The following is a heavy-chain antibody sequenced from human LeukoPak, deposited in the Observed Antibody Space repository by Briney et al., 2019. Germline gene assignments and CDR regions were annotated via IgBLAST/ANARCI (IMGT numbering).Heavy chain of an antibody. CDR1: GFTFSSYA. J-gene: IGHJ4*02. CDR2: ISGSGGST. Sequence: GGSLRLSCAASGFTFSSYAMSWVRQAPGKGLEWVSAISGSGGSTYYADSVKGRFTVSRDNSKNTLYLQMNSLRPEDTAVYYCARDHSQVYYFDYWGQGTLVTVSS. D-gene: IGHD1-26*01. V-gene: IGHV3-23*01. CDR3: ARDHSQVYYFDY.